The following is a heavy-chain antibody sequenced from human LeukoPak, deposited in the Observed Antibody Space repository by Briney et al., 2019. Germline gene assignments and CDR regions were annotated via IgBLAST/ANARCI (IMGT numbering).Heavy chain of an antibody. CDR3: AREEGDWGDAFDI. Sequence: ASVKVSCKASGYTFTSYGITWVRQAPGQGLGWMGWISAYNGNTKYAQKVQGRVTMTRDTSTSTTYMELRSLRSDDTAVYYCAREEGDWGDAFDIWGQGTLVTVSS. J-gene: IGHJ3*02. D-gene: IGHD2-21*02. CDR1: GYTFTSYG. CDR2: ISAYNGNT. V-gene: IGHV1-18*01.